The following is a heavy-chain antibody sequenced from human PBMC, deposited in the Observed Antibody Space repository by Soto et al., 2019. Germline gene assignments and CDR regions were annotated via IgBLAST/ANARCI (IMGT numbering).Heavy chain of an antibody. CDR2: IYYSGST. J-gene: IGHJ4*02. Sequence: QVQLQESGPGLVKPSQTLSLTCTVSGGSISSGGYYWSWIRQHPGKGLEWIGYIYYSGSTYYNPSLKSRVTISVDTSKNQCSLKLSSVTAADTAVYYCARVIGIAAAGTNYFDYWGQGTLVTVSS. CDR3: ARVIGIAAAGTNYFDY. CDR1: GGSISSGGYY. D-gene: IGHD6-13*01. V-gene: IGHV4-31*03.